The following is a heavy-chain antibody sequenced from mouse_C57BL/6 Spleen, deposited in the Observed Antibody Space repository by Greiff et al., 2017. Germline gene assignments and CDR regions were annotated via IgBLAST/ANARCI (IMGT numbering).Heavy chain of an antibody. Sequence: QVQLQQSGAELVRPGASVTLSCKASGYTFTDYEMHWVKQTPVLGLEWIGAIDPETGGTAYNQKFKGKAILTADKSSSTAYMELRSLTSEDSAVYYCTRRGYYGQFAYWGQGTLVTVSA. CDR1: GYTFTDYE. CDR3: TRRGYYGQFAY. D-gene: IGHD1-1*01. J-gene: IGHJ3*01. CDR2: IDPETGGT. V-gene: IGHV1-15*01.